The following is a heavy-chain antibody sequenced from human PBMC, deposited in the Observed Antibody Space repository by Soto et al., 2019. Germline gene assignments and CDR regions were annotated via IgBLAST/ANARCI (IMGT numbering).Heavy chain of an antibody. V-gene: IGHV1-8*01. J-gene: IGHJ6*02. CDR1: GYTFTSYD. D-gene: IGHD6-13*01. Sequence: QVQLVQSGAEVKKPGASVKVSCKASGYTFTSYDINWVRQATGQGLEWMGWMHPNSGNTGYAQKFQGRVTMTRNTSISTAYMEMSSLRSEDTAVYYCARAYSSSWYLYYYYGMDVWGQGTTVTVSS. CDR3: ARAYSSSWYLYYYYGMDV. CDR2: MHPNSGNT.